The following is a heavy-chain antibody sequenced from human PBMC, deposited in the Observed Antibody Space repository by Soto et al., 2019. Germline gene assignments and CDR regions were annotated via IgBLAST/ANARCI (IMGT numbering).Heavy chain of an antibody. J-gene: IGHJ4*02. CDR3: AKDMGGAVAGSLDY. CDR1: GFTFDDYA. V-gene: IGHV3-9*01. CDR2: ISWNSGSI. Sequence: GGSLRLSCAASGFTFDDYAMHWVRQAPGKGLEWVSGISWNSGSIGYADSVKDRFTISRDNAKNSLYLQMNSLRAEDTALYYCAKDMGGAVAGSLDYWGQGTLVTVSS. D-gene: IGHD6-19*01.